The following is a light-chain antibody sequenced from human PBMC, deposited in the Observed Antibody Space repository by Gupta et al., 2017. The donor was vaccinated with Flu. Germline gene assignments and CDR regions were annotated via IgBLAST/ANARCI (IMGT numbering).Light chain of an antibody. J-gene: IGKJ4*01. CDR2: GAS. V-gene: IGKV3-15*01. CDR3: QQYNNWPLT. CDR1: QEIAGN. Sequence: EIVMTHSPGTLSVSPGEGATLSCRASQEIAGNLAWYQQKPGQAPRLLLSGASTRATGTPARFSGSRSGTEFTLTISSLQSEDFAVYYCQQYNNWPLTFGGGTKVEIK.